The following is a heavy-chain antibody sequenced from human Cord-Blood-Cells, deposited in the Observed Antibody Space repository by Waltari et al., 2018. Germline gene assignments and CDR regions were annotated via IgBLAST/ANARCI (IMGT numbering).Heavy chain of an antibody. CDR2: IYHSGIT. CDR1: GGSIRSSNW. D-gene: IGHD1-26*01. CDR3: ARVMLVGATNWFDP. Sequence: QVQLQESGPGLVKPSGTLSLPGAVYGGSIRSSNWWSWGRQPPGKGLEWIGEIYHSGITNSNPSPKSGVTISVDKSKNQFSLELSSVAAADTAVYYRARVMLVGATNWFDPWGQGTLVTVSS. J-gene: IGHJ5*02. V-gene: IGHV4-4*02.